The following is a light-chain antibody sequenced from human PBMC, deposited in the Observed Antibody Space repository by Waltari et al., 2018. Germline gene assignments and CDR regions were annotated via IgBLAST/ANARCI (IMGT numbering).Light chain of an antibody. CDR3: QVWDSSTHVV. J-gene: IGLJ2*01. CDR1: KLGTTY. CDR2: QDT. V-gene: IGLV3-1*01. Sequence: SYELTQPPSVSVSPGQTASITCSGDKLGTTYVCWYQQRPGQSPVLVIYQDTKRPSGIPVRFSVSNSGNTATLTISGTQAMDEAAYYCQVWDSSTHVVFGGGTKLTVL.